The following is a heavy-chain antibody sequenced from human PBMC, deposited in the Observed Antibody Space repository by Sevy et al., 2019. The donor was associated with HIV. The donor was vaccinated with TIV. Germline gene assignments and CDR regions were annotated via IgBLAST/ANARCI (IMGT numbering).Heavy chain of an antibody. CDR1: GFTFNTHA. V-gene: IGHV3-30*04. J-gene: IGHJ4*02. Sequence: GGSLRLSCAASGFTFNTHAMHWVRQAPGKGLEWVALISYDGIIKYYADSVKGRLTISRDNSKNTLSLQMNSLRVEDTAVYYCAREGGYTSAWSPGNHWGQRTLVTDSS. CDR2: ISYDGIIK. D-gene: IGHD6-19*01. CDR3: AREGGYTSAWSPGNH.